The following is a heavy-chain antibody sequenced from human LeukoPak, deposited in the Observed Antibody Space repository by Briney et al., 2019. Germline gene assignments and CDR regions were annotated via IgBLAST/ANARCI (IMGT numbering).Heavy chain of an antibody. J-gene: IGHJ3*02. CDR1: GFTFTNYY. CDR2: ISSSGTAI. Sequence: GGSLRLSCVASGFTFTNYYMRWLRQTPGQGLEGISHISSSGTAIYYADSVKGRFTVSKHNAENSLYLQMNSLTAEDTAVYYCARASFRGSYQYDAFDIWGQGTMVTVSS. V-gene: IGHV3-11*01. D-gene: IGHD1-26*01. CDR3: ARASFRGSYQYDAFDI.